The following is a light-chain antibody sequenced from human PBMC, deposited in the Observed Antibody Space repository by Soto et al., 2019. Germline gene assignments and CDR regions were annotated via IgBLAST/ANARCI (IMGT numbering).Light chain of an antibody. Sequence: DIQLTQSPSFLSASVGDRVTITCRASQGIRSYLAWYQQKPGKAPKFLIYAASILQSGVPSRFSGSGSGTEFTLTINSLQPEDLATYFCQQGNSYPLTFGGGTKVEIK. CDR1: QGIRSY. CDR2: AAS. J-gene: IGKJ4*01. CDR3: QQGNSYPLT. V-gene: IGKV1-9*01.